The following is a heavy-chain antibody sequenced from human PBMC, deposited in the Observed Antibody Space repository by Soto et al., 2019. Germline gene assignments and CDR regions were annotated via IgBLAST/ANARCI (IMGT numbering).Heavy chain of an antibody. CDR1: GGTFSSYA. Sequence: QEQLVQSGAEVKKPGSSVKVSCKASGGTFSSYAISWVRQAPGQGLEWMGGIIPIFGTANYAQKFQGRVTITADESTSTAYMELSSLRSEDTAVYYCARLGTPYYSSSWGNWFDPWGQGTLVTVSS. J-gene: IGHJ5*02. D-gene: IGHD6-13*01. V-gene: IGHV1-69*01. CDR2: IIPIFGTA. CDR3: ARLGTPYYSSSWGNWFDP.